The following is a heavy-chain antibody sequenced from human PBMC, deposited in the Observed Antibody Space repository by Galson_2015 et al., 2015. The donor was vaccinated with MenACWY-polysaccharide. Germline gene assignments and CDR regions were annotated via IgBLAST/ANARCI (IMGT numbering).Heavy chain of an antibody. CDR1: GHPLTRSA. D-gene: IGHD3-10*01. V-gene: IGHV7-4-1*02. CDR3: ARAGITMPNSRDAFDI. CDR2: LNTNTGNP. Sequence: PATAPRQASGHPLTRSALHWVRQAPGHRLEWLGWLNTNTGNPTYAQGFTGRFVFSLDTSVSTAYLQISSLKAEDTAVYYCARAGITMPNSRDAFDIWGQGTLVTVSS. J-gene: IGHJ3*02.